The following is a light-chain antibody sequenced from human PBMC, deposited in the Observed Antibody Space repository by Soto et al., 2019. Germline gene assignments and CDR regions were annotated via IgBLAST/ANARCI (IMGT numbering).Light chain of an antibody. Sequence: DIQMTQSHSTLSASVGGRVPITCRASQTISTWLAWYQHKPGKAPNLLIYDASTLMSGVPSRFSGSGSGTESTLTSSRLQPDDFATSIYQPYNSYSEAFGQGTKVDI. CDR2: DAS. J-gene: IGKJ1*01. CDR1: QTISTW. CDR3: QPYNSYSEA. V-gene: IGKV1-5*01.